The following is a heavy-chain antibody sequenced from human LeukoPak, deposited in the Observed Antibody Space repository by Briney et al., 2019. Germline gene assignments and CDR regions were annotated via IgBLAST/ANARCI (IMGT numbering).Heavy chain of an antibody. CDR1: GFTFTDSA. CDR2: IRSKANSYAT. CDR3: TRRYYHDSSGNYYGDY. V-gene: IGHV3-73*01. Sequence: GGSLKLSCAASGFTFTDSAMYWVRQASGKGLEWVGRIRSKANSYATSYDASVKGRFTISRDDSKNTAFLQMNSLKTEDTAVYYCTRRYYHDSSGNYYGDYWGQGTRVTVSS. J-gene: IGHJ4*02. D-gene: IGHD3-22*01.